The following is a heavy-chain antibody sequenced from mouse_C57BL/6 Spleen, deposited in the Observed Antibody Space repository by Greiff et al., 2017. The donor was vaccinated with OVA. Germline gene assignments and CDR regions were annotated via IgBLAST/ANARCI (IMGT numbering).Heavy chain of an antibody. D-gene: IGHD1-1*01. CDR1: GFTFSNYW. CDR2: IRLKSDNYAT. V-gene: IGHV6-3*01. J-gene: IGHJ2*01. CDR3: TGPYYYGSSQGYYFDY. Sequence: EVKVEESGGGLVQPGGSMKLSCVASGFTFSNYWMNWVRQSPEKGLEWVAQIRLKSDNYATHYAESVKGRFTISRDDSKSSVYLQMNNLSAEDTGIYYCTGPYYYGSSQGYYFDYWGQGTTLTVSS.